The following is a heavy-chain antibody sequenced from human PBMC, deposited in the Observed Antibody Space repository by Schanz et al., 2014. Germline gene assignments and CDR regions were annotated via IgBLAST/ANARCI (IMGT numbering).Heavy chain of an antibody. J-gene: IGHJ4*02. CDR1: GFTFSSYA. V-gene: IGHV3-30*14. Sequence: VQLLESGGGLVQPGGSLRLSCAASGFTFSSYALHWVRQAPGKGLEWVAFVPFDGSQKFYADSVKGRFTISRDNSKNTLYLQLGSLSAEDTAVYFCARGGPAYYFDDWGQGTLVTVSS. CDR3: ARGGPAYYFDD. CDR2: VPFDGSQK.